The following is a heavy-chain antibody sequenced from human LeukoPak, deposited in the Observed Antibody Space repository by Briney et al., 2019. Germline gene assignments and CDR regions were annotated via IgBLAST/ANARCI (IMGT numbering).Heavy chain of an antibody. CDR3: AREKQIYDSSGYFDY. J-gene: IGHJ4*02. V-gene: IGHV3-33*01. CDR2: IWYDGSNK. Sequence: GSLRLSCAASGFTFSSYGMHWVRQAPGKGLEWVAVIWYDGSNKYYADSVKGRFTISRDNSKNTLYLQMNSLRAEDTAVYYCAREKQIYDSSGYFDYWGQGTLVTVSS. D-gene: IGHD3-22*01. CDR1: GFTFSSYG.